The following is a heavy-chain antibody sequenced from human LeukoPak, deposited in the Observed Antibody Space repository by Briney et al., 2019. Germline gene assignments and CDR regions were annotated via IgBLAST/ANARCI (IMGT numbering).Heavy chain of an antibody. CDR1: GGSISSYY. J-gene: IGHJ4*02. CDR3: ARDPPAAMGYYFDY. Sequence: KPSEILSLTCTVSGGSISSYYWSWIRQPAGKGLEWIGRIYTSGSTNYNPSLKSRVTMSVDTSKNQFSLKLSSVTAADTAVYYCARDPPAAMGYYFDYWGQGTLVTVSS. D-gene: IGHD2-2*01. V-gene: IGHV4-4*07. CDR2: IYTSGST.